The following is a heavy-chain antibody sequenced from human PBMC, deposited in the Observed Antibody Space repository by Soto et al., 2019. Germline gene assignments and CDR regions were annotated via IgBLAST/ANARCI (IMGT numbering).Heavy chain of an antibody. CDR1: GYSFTSYW. D-gene: IGHD5-18*01. J-gene: IGHJ3*02. V-gene: IGHV5-51*01. CDR3: ASIQAFSAKSDAFDI. Sequence: GESLKISCKGSGYSFTSYWIGWVRQMPGKGLEWMGIIYPGDSDTRYSPSFQGQVTISADKSISTAYLQWSSLKASDTAMYYCASIQAFSAKSDAFDIWGQGTMVTVSS. CDR2: IYPGDSDT.